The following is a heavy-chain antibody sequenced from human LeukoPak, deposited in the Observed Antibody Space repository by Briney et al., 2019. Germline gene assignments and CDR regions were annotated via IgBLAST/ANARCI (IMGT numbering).Heavy chain of an antibody. Sequence: GESLKISCKGSGYSLTSYWIGWARQMPGKGLEWMGIIYPGDSDTRYSPSFQGQVTISADKSISTAYLQWSSLKASDTAMYYCARLGAGYCSSISCSRYFDYWGQGTLVTVSS. V-gene: IGHV5-51*01. J-gene: IGHJ4*02. CDR2: IYPGDSDT. CDR3: ARLGAGYCSSISCSRYFDY. CDR1: GYSLTSYW. D-gene: IGHD2-2*01.